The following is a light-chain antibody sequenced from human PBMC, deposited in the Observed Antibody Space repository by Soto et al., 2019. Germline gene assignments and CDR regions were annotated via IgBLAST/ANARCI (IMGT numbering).Light chain of an antibody. Sequence: EIVLTQSPGTLSLSPGERATISCRASQSVSSSYLVWHQQQPGQAPTLLIYAASRRATGIPDRFSGSGSGTDFTLTISRLEPEDFAVYYCQQYGISPPATFGQGTRLEIK. CDR1: QSVSSSY. CDR2: AAS. V-gene: IGKV3-20*01. J-gene: IGKJ5*01. CDR3: QQYGISPPAT.